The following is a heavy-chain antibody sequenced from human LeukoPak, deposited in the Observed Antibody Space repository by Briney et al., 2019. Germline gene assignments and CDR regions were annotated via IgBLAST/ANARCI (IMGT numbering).Heavy chain of an antibody. CDR1: GFTFSSYA. CDR2: ISGSGGNT. D-gene: IGHD2-21*02. V-gene: IGHV3-23*01. Sequence: PGGSLRLSCAASGFTFSSYAMSWVRQAPGKGLEWVSGISGSGGNTHNADSVKGRFTISSDNSKNTLYLQMNSLRAEDTAVYYCAKGRTTVVVTAIPNWGQGTLVTVSS. J-gene: IGHJ4*02. CDR3: AKGRTTVVVTAIPN.